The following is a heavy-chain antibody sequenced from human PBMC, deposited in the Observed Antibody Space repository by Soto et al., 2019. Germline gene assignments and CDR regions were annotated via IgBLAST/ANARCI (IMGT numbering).Heavy chain of an antibody. Sequence: SQTRSLTCAISGDSVSSNSAAWNWIRQSPSRGLEWLGRTYYRSKWYNDYAVSVKSRITINPDTSKNQFSLQLNSVTPEDTAVYYCARGVRKQLVLYYYYGMDVWGQGTTVTVSS. CDR2: TYYRSKWYN. CDR3: ARGVRKQLVLYYYYGMDV. V-gene: IGHV6-1*01. CDR1: GDSVSSNSAA. D-gene: IGHD6-6*01. J-gene: IGHJ6*02.